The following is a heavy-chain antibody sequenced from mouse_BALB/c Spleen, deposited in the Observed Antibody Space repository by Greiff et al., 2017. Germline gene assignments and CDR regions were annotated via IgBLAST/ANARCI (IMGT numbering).Heavy chain of an antibody. Sequence: EVKVEESGGGLVKPGGSLKLSCAASGFNFSSYAMSWVRQSPEKRLEWVAEISSGGSYTYYPDTVTGRFTISRDNAKNTLYLEMSSLRSEDTAMYYCARVGYDYDNAMDYWGQGTSVTVSS. D-gene: IGHD2-4*01. J-gene: IGHJ4*01. CDR3: ARVGYDYDNAMDY. CDR2: ISSGGSYT. CDR1: GFNFSSYA. V-gene: IGHV5-9-4*01.